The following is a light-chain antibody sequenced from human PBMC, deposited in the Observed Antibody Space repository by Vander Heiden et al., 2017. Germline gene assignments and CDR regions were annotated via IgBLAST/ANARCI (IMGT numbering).Light chain of an antibody. J-gene: IGLJ2*01. CDR1: SSNIGGGSD. V-gene: IGLV1-40*01. Sequence: SVLSQPRSVSRAPGQTVSISWTGGSSNIGGGSDVHGYQQLPGTAPKHLIYGNINRPSEVPDRCSGSQSGTSDSLAITGLQSEDEAAYYCRSYDSSLRGVVFGGGTKLTVL. CDR3: RSYDSSLRGVV. CDR2: GNI.